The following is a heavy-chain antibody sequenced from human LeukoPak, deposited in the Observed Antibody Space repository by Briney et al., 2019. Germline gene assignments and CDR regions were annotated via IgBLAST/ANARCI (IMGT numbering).Heavy chain of an antibody. D-gene: IGHD6-19*01. CDR2: THYRSKWYY. CDR3: ARGAVAEFDY. J-gene: IGHJ4*02. Sequence: SQTLSLTCAISGDSVSSKIVAWNWIRQSPSRGLEWLGRTHYRSKWYYDYAVSMKSRITINPDTSKNQFSLQLNSVTPEDTAVYYCARGAVAEFDYWGQGTLVTVSS. V-gene: IGHV6-1*01. CDR1: GDSVSSKIVA.